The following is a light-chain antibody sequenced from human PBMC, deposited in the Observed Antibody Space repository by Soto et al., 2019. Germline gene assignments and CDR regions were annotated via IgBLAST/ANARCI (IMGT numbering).Light chain of an antibody. CDR3: QQYKNWHI. CDR2: GAS. V-gene: IGKV3-15*01. J-gene: IGKJ5*01. Sequence: IDMKECPATLSVSPGDGFTLSCRASQSVRSHLAWYQQKPGQPPRLLIYGASTRATGIPARFSGSGFGTEFTLTISRLQSEDFAVYYCQQYKNWHIFGQGTRLEVK. CDR1: QSVRSH.